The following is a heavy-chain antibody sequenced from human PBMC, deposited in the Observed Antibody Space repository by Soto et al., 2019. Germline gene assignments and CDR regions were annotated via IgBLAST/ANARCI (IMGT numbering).Heavy chain of an antibody. V-gene: IGHV4-59*01. J-gene: IGHJ6*02. Sequence: QVQLQESGPRLVKPSETLSLTCTVSGGSISSYFWSWIRQPPGKGLEWIGYIFYSENTNYSPSLKSRVTISVATSKNEVSLKLSSVTAADPAVSSCARVNYSGSASYQTGECYYGMDVWGQGTTVTVSS. CDR3: ARVNYSGSASYQTGECYYGMDV. CDR1: GGSISSYF. CDR2: IFYSENT. D-gene: IGHD3-10*01.